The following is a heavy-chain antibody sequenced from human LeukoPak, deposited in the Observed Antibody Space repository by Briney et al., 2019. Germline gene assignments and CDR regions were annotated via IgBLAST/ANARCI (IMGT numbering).Heavy chain of an antibody. CDR2: IYYSGST. J-gene: IGHJ4*02. Sequence: SQTLSLTRTLSGDSISGNYWTCIRDPPERGRERIGDIYYSGSTNYNASLKSRVTISVDTSKNQFSLKLSSVTAADTAVYYCARLGDGDNLRYFDYWGQGTLVTVSS. CDR1: GDSISGNY. D-gene: IGHD5-24*01. CDR3: ARLGDGDNLRYFDY. V-gene: IGHV4-59*08.